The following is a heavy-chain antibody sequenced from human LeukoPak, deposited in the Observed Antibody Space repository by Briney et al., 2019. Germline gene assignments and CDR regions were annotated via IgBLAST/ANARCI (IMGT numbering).Heavy chain of an antibody. J-gene: IGHJ4*02. D-gene: IGHD5-24*01. V-gene: IGHV3-30*18. CDR1: GFTFSSYG. CDR3: AKVGRDGYNNLLVYFGY. Sequence: GGSLRLSCAASGFTFSSYGMHWVRQAPGKGLEWVAVMSYDGSNKYYADSVKGRFTISRDNSKNTLYLQMNSLRAEDTAVYYCAKVGRDGYNNLLVYFGYWGQGTLVTVSS. CDR2: MSYDGSNK.